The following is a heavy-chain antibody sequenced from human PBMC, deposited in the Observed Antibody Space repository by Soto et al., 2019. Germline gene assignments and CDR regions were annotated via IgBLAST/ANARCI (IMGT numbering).Heavy chain of an antibody. J-gene: IGHJ6*02. CDR1: GFTFSSYA. Sequence: GGSLRLSCAASGFTFSSYAMHWVRQAPGKGLEWVAVISYDGSNKYYADSVKGRFTISRDNSKNTLYLQMNSLRAEDTAVYYCARDWERFLEWLRETNYYYYGMDVWGQGTTVTVSS. CDR3: ARDWERFLEWLRETNYYYYGMDV. CDR2: ISYDGSNK. D-gene: IGHD3-3*01. V-gene: IGHV3-30-3*01.